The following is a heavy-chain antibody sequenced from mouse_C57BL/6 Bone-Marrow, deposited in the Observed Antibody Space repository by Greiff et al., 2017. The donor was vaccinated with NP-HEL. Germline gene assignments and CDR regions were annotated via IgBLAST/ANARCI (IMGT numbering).Heavy chain of an antibody. CDR1: GYAFSSSW. CDR2: IYPGDGDT. V-gene: IGHV1-82*01. Sequence: QVHVKQSGPELVKPGASVKISCKASGYAFSSSWMNWVKQRPGKGLEWIGRIYPGDGDTNYNGKFKGKATLTADKSSSTAYMQLSSLTSEDSAVYFCARSGWLLRPWFAYWGQGTLVTVSA. CDR3: ARSGWLLRPWFAY. J-gene: IGHJ3*01. D-gene: IGHD2-3*01.